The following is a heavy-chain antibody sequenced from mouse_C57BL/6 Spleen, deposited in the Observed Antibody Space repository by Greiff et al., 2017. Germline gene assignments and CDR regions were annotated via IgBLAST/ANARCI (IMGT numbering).Heavy chain of an antibody. Sequence: EVKLMESGPGLVKPSQSLSLTCSVTGYSITSGYYWNWIRQFPGNKLEWMGYISYDGSNNYNPSLKNRISITRVTSKNQFFLKLNSVTTEDTATYYCARASDDYGSCFDYWGQGTTLTVSS. J-gene: IGHJ2*01. CDR2: ISYDGSN. CDR3: ARASDDYGSCFDY. CDR1: GYSITSGYY. D-gene: IGHD1-1*01. V-gene: IGHV3-6*01.